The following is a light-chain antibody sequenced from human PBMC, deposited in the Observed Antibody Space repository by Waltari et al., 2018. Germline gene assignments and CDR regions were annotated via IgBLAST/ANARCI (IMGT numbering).Light chain of an antibody. Sequence: TQSPGTLSSSPGERATLSCRASQSISSWLAWYQQKPGKAPNLLIYKASTLESGVPSRFSASGSGTEFTLTISSLQPEDFATYHCQQYSSYRAFGQGTTVEIK. V-gene: IGKV1-5*03. CDR2: KAS. CDR1: QSISSW. CDR3: QQYSSYRA. J-gene: IGKJ1*01.